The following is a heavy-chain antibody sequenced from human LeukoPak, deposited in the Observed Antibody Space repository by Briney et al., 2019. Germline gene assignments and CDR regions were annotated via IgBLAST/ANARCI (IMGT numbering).Heavy chain of an antibody. CDR2: ISGSGGST. Sequence: PGGSLRLSCVTSGFSVSNNYMSWVRQAPGKGLEWVSAISGSGGSTYYADSVKGRFTISRDNSKNTLYLQMNSLRAEDTAVYYCAKGEWRIQLWNAGKYYFDYWGQGTLVTVSS. V-gene: IGHV3-23*01. CDR1: GFSVSNNY. CDR3: AKGEWRIQLWNAGKYYFDY. J-gene: IGHJ4*02. D-gene: IGHD5-18*01.